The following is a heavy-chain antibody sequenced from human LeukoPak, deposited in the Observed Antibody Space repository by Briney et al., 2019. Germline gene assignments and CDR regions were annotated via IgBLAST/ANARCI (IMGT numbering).Heavy chain of an antibody. CDR2: IDTSGNT. J-gene: IGHJ2*01. CDR3: ARVSSSWYQDWCFDL. D-gene: IGHD6-13*01. Sequence: SETLSLTCTVSGGSISSSSYYWGWIRQPAGKGLEWIGRIDTSGNTNYKPSLKSRVTMSVDTSKNQFSLKLSSVTAADTAVYYCARVSSSWYQDWCFDLWGRGTLVTVSS. CDR1: GGSISSSSYY. V-gene: IGHV4-61*02.